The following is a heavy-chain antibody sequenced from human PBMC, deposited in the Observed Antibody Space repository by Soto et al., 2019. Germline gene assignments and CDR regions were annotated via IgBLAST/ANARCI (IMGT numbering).Heavy chain of an antibody. J-gene: IGHJ5*02. CDR1: GGSISSGGYS. D-gene: IGHD2-15*01. CDR2: IYHSGST. CDR3: ARGAVVAARNNWFDP. Sequence: SETLSLTCAVSGGSISSGGYSWSWIRQPPGKGLEWIGYIYHSGSTYYNPSLKSRVTISVDRSKNQFSLKLSSVTAADTAVYYCARGAVVAARNNWFDPWGQGTLVTVSS. V-gene: IGHV4-30-2*01.